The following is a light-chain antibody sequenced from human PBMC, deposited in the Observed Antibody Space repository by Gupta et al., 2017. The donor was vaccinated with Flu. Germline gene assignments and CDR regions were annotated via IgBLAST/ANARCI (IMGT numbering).Light chain of an antibody. V-gene: IGKV1-33*01. CDR2: DAS. Sequence: DIQMTQSPSSLSASAGDRVTITCQASQDIDIYLNWYQQKPGKPPKLLIYDASNLNVGVPTRFSGSGSGTDFTFTIHSLQPEDIATYYCQQYGDLPITFGQGTRLDIK. J-gene: IGKJ5*01. CDR3: QQYGDLPIT. CDR1: QDIDIY.